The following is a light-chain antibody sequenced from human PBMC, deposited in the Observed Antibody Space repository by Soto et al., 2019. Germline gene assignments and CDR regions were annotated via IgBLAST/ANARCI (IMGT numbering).Light chain of an antibody. CDR2: WAS. J-gene: IGKJ2*01. CDR1: QNVLYSSNNKNY. CDR3: QQYYSTPT. Sequence: DIVMTQSPDSLAVSLGERATINCKSSQNVLYSSNNKNYLAWYQQKPGQPPKLLFYWASTREAGVPDRFSGSGSGTDFTLTICSLQAEDVAVYYCQQYYSTPTFGQGTKLEIK. V-gene: IGKV4-1*01.